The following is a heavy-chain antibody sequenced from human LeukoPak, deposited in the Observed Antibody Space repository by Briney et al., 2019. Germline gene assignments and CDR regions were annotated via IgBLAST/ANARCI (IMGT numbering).Heavy chain of an antibody. Sequence: GGSLRLSCEASGFTFSTYEMNWVRQTPGKGLEWVSCIGSSGSTIYYADSVKGRFTISRDNGKNSLYLQMNSLRAEDTAVYYCARDPEDYYDSSAYYDGFDLWGQGTMVTVSS. CDR3: ARDPEDYYDSSAYYDGFDL. J-gene: IGHJ3*01. D-gene: IGHD3-22*01. CDR2: IGSSGSTI. V-gene: IGHV3-48*03. CDR1: GFTFSTYE.